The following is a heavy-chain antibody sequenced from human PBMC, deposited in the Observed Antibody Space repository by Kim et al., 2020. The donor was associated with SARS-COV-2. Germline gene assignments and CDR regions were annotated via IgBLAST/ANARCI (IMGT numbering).Heavy chain of an antibody. CDR3: ARDLTVGATTDYYYGMDV. D-gene: IGHD1-26*01. J-gene: IGHJ6*02. CDR2: INPSGGST. Sequence: ASVKVSCKASGYTFTSYYMHWVRQAPGQGLEWMGIINPSGGSTSYAQKFQGRVTVTRDTSTSTVYMELSSLRSEDTAVYYCARDLTVGATTDYYYGMDVWGQGTTVTVSS. CDR1: GYTFTSYY. V-gene: IGHV1-46*01.